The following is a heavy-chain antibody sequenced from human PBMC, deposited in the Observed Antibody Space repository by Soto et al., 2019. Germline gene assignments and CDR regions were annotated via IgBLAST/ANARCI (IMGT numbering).Heavy chain of an antibody. D-gene: IGHD6-6*01. CDR1: GGSISSYY. CDR3: ARHIAARPDWFDP. V-gene: IGHV4-59*08. Sequence: SETLSLTCTVSGGSISSYYWSWIRQPPGKGLEWIGYIYYSGSTNYNPSLKSRVTISVDTSKNQFSLKLSSVTAADTAVYYCARHIAARPDWFDPWGQGTLVTVSS. CDR2: IYYSGST. J-gene: IGHJ5*02.